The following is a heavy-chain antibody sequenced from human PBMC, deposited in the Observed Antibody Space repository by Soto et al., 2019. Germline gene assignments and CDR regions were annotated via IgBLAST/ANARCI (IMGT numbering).Heavy chain of an antibody. CDR1: GASISSSY. V-gene: IGHV4-59*01. CDR3: ARGYYDSSGQSNTFDI. J-gene: IGHJ3*02. Sequence: SETLSLTCTVSGASISSSYWSWIRQSPEKGLEWIGYVYYSGSTNYNPSLKSRVTISVDTSKNQFSLKLSSVTAADTAVYYCARGYYDSSGQSNTFDIWGQGTMVTVSS. D-gene: IGHD3-22*01. CDR2: VYYSGST.